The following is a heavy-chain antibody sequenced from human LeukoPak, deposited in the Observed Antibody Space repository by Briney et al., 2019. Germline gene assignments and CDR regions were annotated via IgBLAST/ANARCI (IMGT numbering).Heavy chain of an antibody. CDR2: ISSDSYYI. V-gene: IGHV3-21*01. J-gene: IGHJ4*02. Sequence: PGGSLRLSCAASGFPFSDYSVNWVRQTPGKGLEWVSSISSDSYYIYYADSVKARFTISRDNAKNSLYLQMNSLRAEDTAVYYCARGAGYYFDYWGQGTLVTVSS. CDR1: GFPFSDYS. CDR3: ARGAGYYFDY.